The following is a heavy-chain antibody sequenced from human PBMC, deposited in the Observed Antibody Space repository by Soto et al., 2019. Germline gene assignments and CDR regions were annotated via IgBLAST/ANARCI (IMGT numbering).Heavy chain of an antibody. CDR1: GFTFSSYG. CDR2: ISYDGSNK. J-gene: IGHJ3*02. CDR3: AKDRTWIQLWLPAFDI. Sequence: ESGGGVVQPGRSLRLSCAASGFTFSSYGMHWVRQAPGKGLEWVAVISYDGSNKYYADSVKGRFTISRDNSKNTLDLQMNSLRAEDTAVYYCAKDRTWIQLWLPAFDIWGQGTMVTVSS. V-gene: IGHV3-30*18. D-gene: IGHD5-18*01.